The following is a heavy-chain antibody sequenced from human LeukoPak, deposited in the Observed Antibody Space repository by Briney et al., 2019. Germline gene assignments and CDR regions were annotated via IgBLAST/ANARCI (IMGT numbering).Heavy chain of an antibody. Sequence: SETLSLTCAVYGGSFSGYYWSWIRQPPGRGLEWIGEINHGGSASYNPSLRSRVTISVDTSKNQFSLKLRSVTAADTAVYYCARAPGGSGSYYFNWGQGTLVTVSS. D-gene: IGHD3-10*01. CDR2: INHGGSA. CDR3: ARAPGGSGSYYFN. V-gene: IGHV4-34*01. CDR1: GGSFSGYY. J-gene: IGHJ4*02.